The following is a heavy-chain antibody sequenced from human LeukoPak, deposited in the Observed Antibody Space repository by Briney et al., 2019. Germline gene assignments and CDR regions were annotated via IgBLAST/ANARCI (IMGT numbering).Heavy chain of an antibody. CDR3: AKGDSSSWYSALDY. V-gene: IGHV3-23*01. CDR1: GFTFSSYA. CDR2: ISGSGGST. D-gene: IGHD6-13*01. Sequence: PGGSLRLSCAASGFTFSSYAMSWVRQAPGKGLEWVSAISGSGGSTYYADSVKGRFTISRDNSKNTLYLQMNSLRAEDTAVYYCAKGDSSSWYSALDYWGQGTLVTVSS. J-gene: IGHJ4*02.